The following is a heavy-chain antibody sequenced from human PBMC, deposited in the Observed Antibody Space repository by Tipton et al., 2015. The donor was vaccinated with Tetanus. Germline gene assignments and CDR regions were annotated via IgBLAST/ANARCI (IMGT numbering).Heavy chain of an antibody. Sequence: TLSLTCTVSGGSISGHYWYWIRQPPGTGLEWIGFIYSSGSTNYNPSLKSRVTISVDTSKNQFSLKMSSMTAADSAVYYGARVLLSLYYGLDYWGQGTRVTVSS. V-gene: IGHV4-59*11. J-gene: IGHJ4*02. CDR3: ARVLLSLYYGLDY. CDR1: GGSISGHY. CDR2: IYSSGST. D-gene: IGHD3-16*02.